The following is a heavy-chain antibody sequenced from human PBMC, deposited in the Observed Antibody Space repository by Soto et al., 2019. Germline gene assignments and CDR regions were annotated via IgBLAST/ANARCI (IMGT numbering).Heavy chain of an antibody. CDR3: ARGCRARVEPPRYSSSWNPPRRFYYYYMDV. CDR2: INHSGST. V-gene: IGHV4-34*01. D-gene: IGHD6-13*01. CDR1: GGSFSGYY. J-gene: IGHJ6*03. Sequence: PSETLSLTCAVYGGSFSGYYWSWIRQPPGKGLEWIGEINHSGSTNYNPSLKSRVTISVDTSKNQFSLKLSSVTAADTAVYYCARGCRARVEPPRYSSSWNPPRRFYYYYMDVWGKGTTVTVSS.